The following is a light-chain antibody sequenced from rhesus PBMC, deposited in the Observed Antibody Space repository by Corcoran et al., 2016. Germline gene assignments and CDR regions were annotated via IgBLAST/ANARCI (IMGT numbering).Light chain of an antibody. CDR1: QGISSN. V-gene: IGKV1-37*01. CDR2: YAS. CDR3: QQYNSDPYS. Sequence: DIQMTQSPSSLSASVGDRVTITCRASQGISSNLAWYQQNPGKAPKPPIYYASNLDSGVPSRFRGSGTGTEFTLTISSLQPGDFATYYCQQYNSDPYSFGQGTKVEIK. J-gene: IGKJ2*01.